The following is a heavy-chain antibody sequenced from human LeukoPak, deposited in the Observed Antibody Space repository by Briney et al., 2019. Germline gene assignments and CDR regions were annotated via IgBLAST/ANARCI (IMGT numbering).Heavy chain of an antibody. Sequence: SETLSLTCTVSGGSISSYYWSWIRQPPGKGLEWIGYIYYSGSTNYNPSLKSRVTISVDTSKNQFSLKLSSVIAADTAVYYCARSDGIAAAGLDYWGQGTTVTVSS. CDR2: IYYSGST. J-gene: IGHJ4*03. V-gene: IGHV4-59*01. CDR3: ARSDGIAAAGLDY. CDR1: GGSISSYY. D-gene: IGHD6-13*01.